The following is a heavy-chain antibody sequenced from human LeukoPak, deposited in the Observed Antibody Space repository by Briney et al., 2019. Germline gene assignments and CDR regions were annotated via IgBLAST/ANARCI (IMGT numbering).Heavy chain of an antibody. CDR1: GYTFTGYY. J-gene: IGHJ5*02. D-gene: IGHD2-2*02. Sequence: ASVKVPCKASGYTFTGYYMHWVRQAPGQGLEWMGWINPNSGGTNYAQKFQGRVTMTRDTSISTAYMELSRLRSDDTAVYYCARVRGVVVVPAAIRPGWFDPWGQGTLVTVSS. V-gene: IGHV1-2*02. CDR3: ARVRGVVVVPAAIRPGWFDP. CDR2: INPNSGGT.